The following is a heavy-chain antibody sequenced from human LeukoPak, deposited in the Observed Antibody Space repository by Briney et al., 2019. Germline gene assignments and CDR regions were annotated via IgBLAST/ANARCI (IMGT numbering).Heavy chain of an antibody. V-gene: IGHV1-58*02. CDR2: IVVGSGNT. J-gene: IGHJ6*02. Sequence: SVKVSCKASGFTFTSSAMQWVRQARGQRLEWIGWIVVGSGNTNYAQKFQERVTITRDMSTSTAYMELSSLRSEDTAVYYCARDPPFTMVRGAIITEDYYYGMDVWGQGTTVTVSS. CDR3: ARDPPFTMVRGAIITEDYYYGMDV. CDR1: GFTFTSSA. D-gene: IGHD3-10*01.